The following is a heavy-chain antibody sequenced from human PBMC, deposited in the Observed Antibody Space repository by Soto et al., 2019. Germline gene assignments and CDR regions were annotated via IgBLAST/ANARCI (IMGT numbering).Heavy chain of an antibody. Sequence: QVQLVQSGAEVKKPGSSVKVSCKASGGTVSSYAISWVRQAPGQGSAWMGGIIAIFGTANYAQKFQGRVTITADESTSTGYMELSSLRAEETAVYYCASVPNLRNSSGWGQGTLVTVSS. V-gene: IGHV1-69*12. J-gene: IGHJ4*02. CDR3: ASVPNLRNSSG. D-gene: IGHD6-19*01. CDR2: IIAIFGTA. CDR1: GGTVSSYA.